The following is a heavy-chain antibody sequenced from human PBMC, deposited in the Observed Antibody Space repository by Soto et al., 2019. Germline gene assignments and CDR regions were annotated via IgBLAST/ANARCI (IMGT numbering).Heavy chain of an antibody. CDR3: ARVLQDPHPNCSGGSCYLEYYYYGMDV. CDR1: GYTFTGYY. J-gene: IGHJ6*02. CDR2: INPNSGGT. V-gene: IGHV1-2*04. Sequence: QVQLVQSGAEVKKPGASVKVSCKASGYTFTGYYMHWVRQAPGQGLEWMGWINPNSGGTNYAQKFQGWVTMPRDTSISTAYMELSRLRSDDTAVYYCARVLQDPHPNCSGGSCYLEYYYYGMDVWGQGTTVTVSS. D-gene: IGHD2-15*01.